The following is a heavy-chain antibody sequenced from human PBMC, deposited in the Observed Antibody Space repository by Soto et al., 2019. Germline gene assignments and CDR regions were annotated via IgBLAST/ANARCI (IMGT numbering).Heavy chain of an antibody. CDR2: IYYSGST. J-gene: IGHJ4*02. CDR3: ARDSRLDYFDY. Sequence: SETLSLTCTVSGGSISSGGYYWSWIRQHPGKGLEWIGYIYYSGSTYYNPSLKSRVTISVDTSKNQFSLKLSSVTAADTAVYYCARDSRLDYFDYWGQGTLVTVSS. CDR1: GGSISSGGYY. D-gene: IGHD2-2*03. V-gene: IGHV4-31*03.